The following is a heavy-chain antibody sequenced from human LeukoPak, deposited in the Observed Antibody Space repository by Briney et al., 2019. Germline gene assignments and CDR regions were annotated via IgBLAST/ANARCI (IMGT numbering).Heavy chain of an antibody. D-gene: IGHD3-22*01. J-gene: IGHJ4*02. V-gene: IGHV3-9*01. CDR2: ISWNSGSI. CDR1: GFTFDDYA. CDR3: AKGYESYYYDSSGYPGPNFDY. Sequence: GGSLRLSCAASGFTFDDYAMHWVRQAPGKGLEWVSGISWNSGSIGYANSVKGRFTISRDNAKNSLYLQMNSLRAEDTASYYCAKGYESYYYDSSGYPGPNFDYWGQGTLVTVSS.